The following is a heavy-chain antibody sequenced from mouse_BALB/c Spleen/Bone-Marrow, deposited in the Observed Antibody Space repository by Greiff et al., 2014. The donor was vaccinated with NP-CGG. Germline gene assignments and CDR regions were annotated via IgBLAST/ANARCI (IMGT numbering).Heavy chain of an antibody. V-gene: IGHV1-54*01. CDR1: GYAFANYW. J-gene: IGHJ3*01. CDR2: INPGSGGA. CDR3: ARDGSWFPY. Sequence: QVQLQQSGAELVRPGTSVKASCKASGYAFANYWIEWVKQRPGQGLEWIGVINPGSGGAKYNEKFKAKVTLTADKSSSTAYMQLSSLTSDDSAAYFCARDGSWFPYWDQGTPVTVSA. D-gene: IGHD2-3*01.